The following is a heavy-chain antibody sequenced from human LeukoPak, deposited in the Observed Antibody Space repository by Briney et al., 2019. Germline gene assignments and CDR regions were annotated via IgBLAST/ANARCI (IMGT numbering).Heavy chain of an antibody. J-gene: IGHJ5*02. CDR1: GGTFSNYA. D-gene: IGHD3-16*01. CDR3: ARSLGDNWFDP. CDR2: IIPIFGTA. V-gene: IGHV1-69*05. Sequence: AASVKVSCKASGGTFSNYAMSWVRQPPGKGLEWMGGIIPIFGTANYAQKFQGRVTITTDESTSTAYMELSSLRSEDTAVYYCARSLGDNWFDPWGQGTLVAVSS.